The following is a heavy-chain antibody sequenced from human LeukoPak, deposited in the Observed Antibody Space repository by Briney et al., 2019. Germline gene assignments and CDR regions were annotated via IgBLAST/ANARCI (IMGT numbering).Heavy chain of an antibody. CDR2: IYTSGST. J-gene: IGHJ3*02. Sequence: SETLSLTCTVSGGSISSYYWSWIRQPAGKGLEWIGRIYTSGSTNYNPSLKSRVTMSVDTSKNQFSLKLSSVTAADTAVYYCARGGRGVLEWFYAFDIWGQGTMVTVSS. D-gene: IGHD3-3*01. CDR1: GGSISSYY. CDR3: ARGGRGVLEWFYAFDI. V-gene: IGHV4-4*07.